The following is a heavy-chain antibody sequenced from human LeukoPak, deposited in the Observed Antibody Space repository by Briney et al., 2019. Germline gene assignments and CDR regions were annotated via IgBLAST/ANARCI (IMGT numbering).Heavy chain of an antibody. Sequence: GGSLRLSCAASGFTFSSYWMNWARQAPGKGLEWVASINHNGNVNYYVDSVKGRFTISRDNAKNSLYLQMSNLRAEDTAVYYCARDPGLDSSGYYALGWGQGTLVTVSS. D-gene: IGHD3-22*01. J-gene: IGHJ4*02. CDR1: GFTFSSYW. CDR2: INHNGNVN. V-gene: IGHV3-7*03. CDR3: ARDPGLDSSGYYALG.